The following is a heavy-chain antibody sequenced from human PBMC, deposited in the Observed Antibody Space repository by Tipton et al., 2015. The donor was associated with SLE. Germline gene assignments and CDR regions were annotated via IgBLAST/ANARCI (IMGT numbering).Heavy chain of an antibody. CDR2: IYYSGDT. D-gene: IGHD6-19*01. J-gene: IGHJ3*02. V-gene: IGHV4-59*01. Sequence: TLSLTCTVSGGSISLYYWTWIRQPPGKGLQWIGSIYYSGDTNYNPSLKTRVTISVDTSKNQFSLKPSSVTAADTAVYYCARDDVYSSGWYGFDIWGQGTMVTVSS. CDR1: GGSISLYY. CDR3: ARDDVYSSGWYGFDI.